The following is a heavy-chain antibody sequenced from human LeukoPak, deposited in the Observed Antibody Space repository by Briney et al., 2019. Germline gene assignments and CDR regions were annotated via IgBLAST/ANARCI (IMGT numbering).Heavy chain of an antibody. J-gene: IGHJ3*02. CDR2: ISGSGGST. V-gene: IGHV3-23*01. D-gene: IGHD3-9*01. CDR3: AKFVTGYSIVDAFDI. CDR1: GFTFSSYA. Sequence: GGSLRLSCAASGFTFSSYAMSWVRQAPGKGLEWVSAISGSGGSTYYADSVKGRFTVSRDNSKNTLYLQMNSLRAEDTAVYYCAKFVTGYSIVDAFDIWGQGTMVTVSS.